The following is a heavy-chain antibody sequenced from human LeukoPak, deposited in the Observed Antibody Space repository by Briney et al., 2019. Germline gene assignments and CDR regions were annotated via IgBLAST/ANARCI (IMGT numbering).Heavy chain of an antibody. Sequence: PSQTLSLTCTVSGGSISSGGYYWSWIPQPPGKGLEWIGYIYHSGSTYYNPSLKSRVTISVDRSKNQFSLKLSSVTAADTAVYYCARGDSSGFNYYYYMDVWGKGTTVTVSS. CDR2: IYHSGST. CDR1: GGSISSGGYY. J-gene: IGHJ6*03. CDR3: ARGDSSGFNYYYYMDV. D-gene: IGHD3-22*01. V-gene: IGHV4-30-2*01.